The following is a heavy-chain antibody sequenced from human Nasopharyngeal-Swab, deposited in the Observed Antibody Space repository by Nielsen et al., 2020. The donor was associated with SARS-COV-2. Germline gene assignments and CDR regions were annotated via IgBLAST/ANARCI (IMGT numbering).Heavy chain of an antibody. D-gene: IGHD6-13*01. J-gene: IGHJ4*02. CDR3: AKDGWSAATNQEFDY. CDR1: GFTFSSYA. Sequence: GESLKISCAASGFTFSSYAMSWVRQAPGKGLEWVSAISGSGGSTYYADSVKGRFTISRDNSKNTLYLQMNSLRAEDTAGYYCAKDGWSAATNQEFDYWGQGTLVTVSS. CDR2: ISGSGGST. V-gene: IGHV3-23*01.